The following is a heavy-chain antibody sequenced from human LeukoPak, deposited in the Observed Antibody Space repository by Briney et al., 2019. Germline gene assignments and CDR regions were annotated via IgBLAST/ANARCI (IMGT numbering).Heavy chain of an antibody. CDR3: AARRDIVVVPAALYFDY. J-gene: IGHJ4*02. Sequence: GASVKVSCKASGGTFSSYAISWVRQAPGQGLEWMGGIIPIFGTANYAQKFQGRVTITTDESTSTAYMELSSLRSEDTAVYYCAARRDIVVVPAALYFDYWGQGTLVTVSS. CDR1: GGTFSSYA. V-gene: IGHV1-69*05. CDR2: IIPIFGTA. D-gene: IGHD2-2*01.